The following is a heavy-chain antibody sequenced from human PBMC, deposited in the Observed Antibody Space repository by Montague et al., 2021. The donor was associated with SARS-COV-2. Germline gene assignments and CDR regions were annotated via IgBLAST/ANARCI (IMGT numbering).Heavy chain of an antibody. Sequence: NDYAESVQSRINIDQDTSNHQFSLHLNSVTPEDTAVYYCARIQVGSKYYFDFWGQGTLVTVSS. J-gene: IGHJ4*02. CDR2: N. V-gene: IGHV6-1*01. D-gene: IGHD4-11*01. CDR3: ARIQVGSKYYFDF.